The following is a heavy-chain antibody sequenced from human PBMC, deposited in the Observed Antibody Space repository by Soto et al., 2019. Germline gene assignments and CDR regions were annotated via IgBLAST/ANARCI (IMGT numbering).Heavy chain of an antibody. Sequence: QVQLEQSEIEVKKPGSSVKVPCKVSGGAISWARQAPGQGFEWLAGIVPTYRTIKYGQKFPDRLTITADYMSLTRLRPGDTAVYYCVSSRSVPRDMYFGSWSSLDDWGQGTLV. J-gene: IGHJ4*02. CDR1: GGA. CDR2: IVPTYRTI. D-gene: IGHD3-10*01. V-gene: IGHV1-69*01. CDR3: VSSRSVPRDMYFGSWSSLDD.